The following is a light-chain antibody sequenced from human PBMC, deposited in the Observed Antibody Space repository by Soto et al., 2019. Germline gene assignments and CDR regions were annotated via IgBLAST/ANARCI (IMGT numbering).Light chain of an antibody. CDR1: SSDVGGYNY. Sequence: QSALTQPASVSGSPGQSITISCTGTSSDVGGYNYVSWYQQHPGKAPKLLIYEVTNRPSGVSDRFSGSKSGNTASLTISGLLTEDEPDYYCSSYTSSSSLVFGTGTKVTVL. V-gene: IGLV2-14*01. J-gene: IGLJ1*01. CDR2: EVT. CDR3: SSYTSSSSLV.